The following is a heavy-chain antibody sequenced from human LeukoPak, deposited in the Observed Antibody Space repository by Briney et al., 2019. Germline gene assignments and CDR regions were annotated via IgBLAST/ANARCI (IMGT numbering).Heavy chain of an antibody. CDR2: IKSKTDGKTT. Sequence: PGGSLRLSCAAAGFTFSNAWMSWVRQAPGKGLEWVGRIKSKTDGKTTDYAAPVKGRFTISRDDSKNTLYLQMNSLKTEDTAVYYCTTEAQWLVRRGGDYWGQGTLVTVSS. D-gene: IGHD6-19*01. V-gene: IGHV3-15*01. CDR1: GFTFSNAW. CDR3: TTEAQWLVRRGGDY. J-gene: IGHJ4*02.